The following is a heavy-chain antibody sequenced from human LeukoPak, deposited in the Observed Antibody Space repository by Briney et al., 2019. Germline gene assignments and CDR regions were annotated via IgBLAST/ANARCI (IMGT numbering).Heavy chain of an antibody. CDR3: AKEYCSNSVCHSLDY. J-gene: IGHJ4*02. CDR1: GFIFSSYS. CDR2: ISYDGSNK. V-gene: IGHV3-30*18. Sequence: GGSLRLSCAASGFIFSSYSMNWVRQAPGKGLEWVAVISYDGSNKYYADSVKGRFTFSRDNSKNTLYLQMNSLRAEDTAVYYCAKEYCSNSVCHSLDYWGQGTLVTVSS. D-gene: IGHD2-8*01.